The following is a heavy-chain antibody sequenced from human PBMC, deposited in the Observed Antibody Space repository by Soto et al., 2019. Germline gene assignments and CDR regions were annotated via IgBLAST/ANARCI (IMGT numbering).Heavy chain of an antibody. V-gene: IGHV4-59*11. J-gene: IGHJ5*02. CDR3: AREKREWFGDLLRHVLLDP. Sequence: SETLSLTCTVSGGSISDHYWSWIRQPPGKGLEWIGYIFYTGYTTYNPSLKSRATISLDTSRNQFSLSLSSVTAADTAVYYCAREKREWFGDLLRHVLLDPWSHGTLVIVSS. D-gene: IGHD3-10*01. CDR1: GGSISDHY. CDR2: IFYTGYT.